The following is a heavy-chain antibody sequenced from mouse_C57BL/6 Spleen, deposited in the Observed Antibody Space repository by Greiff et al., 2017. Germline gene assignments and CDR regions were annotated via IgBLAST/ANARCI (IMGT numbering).Heavy chain of an antibody. CDR1: GYTFTSYW. Sequence: VQLQQPGAELVKPGASVKLSCKASGYTFTSYWMHWVKQRPGQGLEWIGMIHPNSGSTNYNEKFKSKATLTVDKSSSTAYMQLSSLTSEDSAVYCCARWDLFGYDESYFDYWGQGTTLTVSS. J-gene: IGHJ2*01. CDR3: ARWDLFGYDESYFDY. V-gene: IGHV1-64*01. CDR2: IHPNSGST. D-gene: IGHD2-2*01.